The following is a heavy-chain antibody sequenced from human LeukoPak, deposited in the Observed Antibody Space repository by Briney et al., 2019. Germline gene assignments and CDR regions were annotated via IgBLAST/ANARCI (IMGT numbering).Heavy chain of an antibody. Sequence: SETLSLTCTVSGGSITSYYWSWIRQPPGKGLEWIGYVEYSGSTNYNPSLKSRVTISVDTSKNQFSLKLSSVTAADTAVYYCARPQLSYWYFDLWGRGTLVTVSS. CDR2: VEYSGST. D-gene: IGHD5-18*01. J-gene: IGHJ2*01. CDR3: ARPQLSYWYFDL. CDR1: GGSITSYY. V-gene: IGHV4-59*08.